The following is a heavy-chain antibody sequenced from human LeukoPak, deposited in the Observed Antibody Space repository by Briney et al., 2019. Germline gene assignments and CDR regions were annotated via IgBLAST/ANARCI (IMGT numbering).Heavy chain of an antibody. D-gene: IGHD3-22*01. V-gene: IGHV1-46*01. CDR1: GYTVTSYY. CDR2: IKPNAGST. Sequence: SVKVCCKASGYTVTSYYMHWGRQAPGHGLEWMGIIKPNAGSTSYAQKFQGRVPLTRHTSPRTVYLELSSLRPEDTGVYFCAREGDDSSNYFDYWGQPTLLTVSS. J-gene: IGHJ4*02. CDR3: AREGDDSSNYFDY.